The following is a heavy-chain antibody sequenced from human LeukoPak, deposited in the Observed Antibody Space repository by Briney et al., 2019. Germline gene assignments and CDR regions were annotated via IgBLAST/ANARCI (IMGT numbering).Heavy chain of an antibody. CDR3: AKLLAVVVAATRPDY. V-gene: IGHV3-23*01. D-gene: IGHD2-15*01. J-gene: IGHJ4*02. Sequence: GGSLRLSCAASGFTFSSYAMSWVRQAPGKGLEWVSAISGSGGSTYYADSVKGRFTISRDKSKNTLYLQMNSLRAEDTAVYYCAKLLAVVVAATRPDYWGQGTLVTVSS. CDR1: GFTFSSYA. CDR2: ISGSGGST.